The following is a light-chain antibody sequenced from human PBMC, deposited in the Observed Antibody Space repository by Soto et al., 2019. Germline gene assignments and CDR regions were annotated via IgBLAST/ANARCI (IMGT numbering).Light chain of an antibody. CDR3: QVWDTSSDHVV. V-gene: IGLV3-21*02. Sequence: SYELTQPPSVSVAPGQTARITCGGSHIGSKSVHWYQQKAGQAPVLVVHDDSDRPSGIPERFSGSNSGNTATLTISRVEAGDEADYYCQVWDTSSDHVVFGGGTKVTVL. CDR1: HIGSKS. CDR2: DDS. J-gene: IGLJ2*01.